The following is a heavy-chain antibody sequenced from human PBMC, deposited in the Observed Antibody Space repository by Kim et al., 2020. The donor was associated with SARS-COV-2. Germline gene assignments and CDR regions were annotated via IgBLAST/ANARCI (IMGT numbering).Heavy chain of an antibody. CDR2: ISYDGSNK. J-gene: IGHJ5*02. V-gene: IGHV3-30*04. Sequence: GGSLRLSCAASGFTFSSYAMHWVRQAPGKGLEWVAVISYDGSNKYYADSVKGRFTISRDNSKNTLYLQMNSLRAEDTAVYYCARVAAVAALYNWFDPWGQGTLVTVSS. CDR3: ARVAAVAALYNWFDP. CDR1: GFTFSSYA. D-gene: IGHD6-19*01.